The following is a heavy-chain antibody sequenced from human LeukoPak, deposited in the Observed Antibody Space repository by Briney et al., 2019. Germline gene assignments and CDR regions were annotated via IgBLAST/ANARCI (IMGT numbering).Heavy chain of an antibody. J-gene: IGHJ4*02. CDR1: GNTLTELS. D-gene: IGHD1-1*01. CDR3: TTGRRYQLYDY. CDR2: FAPEDGEA. V-gene: IGHV1-24*01. Sequence: ASVKVSCKVFGNTLTELSMHWVRQAPGKGLESMGGFAPEDGEAIYAQQFQGRLTMTEDTSTDTAYMELSSLTSEDTAVYYCTTGRRYQLYDYWGQRTLVTVSS.